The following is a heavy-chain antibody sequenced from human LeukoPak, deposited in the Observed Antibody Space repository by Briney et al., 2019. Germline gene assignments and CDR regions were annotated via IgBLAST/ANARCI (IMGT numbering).Heavy chain of an antibody. CDR3: ARGKDTAMGRGYYYYYMDV. D-gene: IGHD5-18*01. CDR1: GFTFSSYD. J-gene: IGHJ6*03. CDR2: IGTAGDT. V-gene: IGHV3-13*01. Sequence: PGGSLRLSCAASGFTFSSYDMHWVRQATGKGLEWVSAIGTAGDTYYPGSVKGRFTISRENAKNSLYLQMNGLRAGDTAVYYCARGKDTAMGRGYYYYYMDVWGKGTTVTVSS.